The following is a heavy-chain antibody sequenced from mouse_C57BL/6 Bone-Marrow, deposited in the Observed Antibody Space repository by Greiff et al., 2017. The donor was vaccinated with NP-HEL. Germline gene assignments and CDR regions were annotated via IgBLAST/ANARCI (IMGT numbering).Heavy chain of an antibody. CDR2: INPNNGGT. Sequence: VQLQQSGPELVKPGASVKISCKASGYTFTDYYMNWVKQSHGKSLEWIGDINPNNGGTSYNQKFKGKATLTVDKSSSTAYMELRSLTSEDSAVYYCASGGRYFDYWGQGTSVTVSS. V-gene: IGHV1-26*01. J-gene: IGHJ4*01. CDR3: ASGGRYFDY. D-gene: IGHD1-1*02. CDR1: GYTFTDYY.